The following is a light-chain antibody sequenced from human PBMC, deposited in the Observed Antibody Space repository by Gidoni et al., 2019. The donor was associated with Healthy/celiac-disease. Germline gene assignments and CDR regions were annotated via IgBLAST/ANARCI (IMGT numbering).Light chain of an antibody. CDR2: AAS. Sequence: IQITHSPSSLSASVGASVTITGRASQSISSYLNWYQQKPGKAPKLLIYAASSLQSGVPSRFSGSGSGTDCTLTISSLQPEDFATYYCQQSYSTPVTFGPGTKVDIK. V-gene: IGKV1-39*01. J-gene: IGKJ3*01. CDR3: QQSYSTPVT. CDR1: QSISSY.